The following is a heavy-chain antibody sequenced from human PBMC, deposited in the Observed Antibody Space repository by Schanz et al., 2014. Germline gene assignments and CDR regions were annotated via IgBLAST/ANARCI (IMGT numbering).Heavy chain of an antibody. D-gene: IGHD3-9*01. Sequence: QIQLVQSGPEVKKPGATVKVSCKASGYIFINSGISWVRQAPGQGLEWMGWISVYTGNTKYGQKVQGRVTMTTDTSTSTAYMELRSLRSDDTAVYYCAKAEYDSLTDSYSRLDPWGQGTLVTVSS. CDR2: ISVYTGNT. CDR3: AKAEYDSLTDSYSRLDP. J-gene: IGHJ5*02. V-gene: IGHV1-18*01. CDR1: GYIFINSG.